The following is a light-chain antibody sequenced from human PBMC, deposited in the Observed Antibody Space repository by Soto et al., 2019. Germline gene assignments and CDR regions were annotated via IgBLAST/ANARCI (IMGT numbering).Light chain of an antibody. CDR2: GVS. CDR3: QQYSSSSLT. V-gene: IGKV3-20*01. Sequence: IVVTQSPSTLSLSPGDRATLSCRASQNVRSDYVAWYQQKPGQAPRLIIFGVSTRTCATPARFRGSGSGTYFTLTISRLENDDFAVYYCQQYSSSSLTFGQGTRVEIK. J-gene: IGKJ5*01. CDR1: QNVRSDY.